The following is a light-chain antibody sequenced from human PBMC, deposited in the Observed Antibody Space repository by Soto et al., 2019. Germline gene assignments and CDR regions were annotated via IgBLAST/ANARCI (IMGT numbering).Light chain of an antibody. Sequence: EIVMTQSPATLSVSPGERATLSCRASQSVSNNCAWYQQKPGQAPRLLIYGASTRATGIPARFSGSGSGREFTLTLSSLQSEDFAVYYCQQYNTWSPLTFGGGTKVETK. CDR2: GAS. CDR3: QQYNTWSPLT. CDR1: QSVSNN. J-gene: IGKJ4*01. V-gene: IGKV3-15*01.